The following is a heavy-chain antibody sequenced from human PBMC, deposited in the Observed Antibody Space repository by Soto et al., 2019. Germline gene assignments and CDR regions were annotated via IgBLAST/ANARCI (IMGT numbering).Heavy chain of an antibody. J-gene: IGHJ3*01. CDR1: GFNFRNFN. CDR2: VSGSSSYI. D-gene: IGHD4-17*01. Sequence: GGSLRLSCEGSGFNFRNFNMIWVRQAPGKGLEWVSSVSGSSSYIYYADSVKGRLTVSRDNAYNLVFLQMNGLRPEDTAMYYCARDLRGHYGPWGQGTMVTVSS. CDR3: ARDLRGHYGP. V-gene: IGHV3-21*06.